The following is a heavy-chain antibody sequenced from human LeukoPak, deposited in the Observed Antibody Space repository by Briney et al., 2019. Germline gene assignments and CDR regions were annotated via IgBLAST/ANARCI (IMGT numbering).Heavy chain of an antibody. CDR1: GGSISSYY. V-gene: IGHV4-59*01. D-gene: IGHD2-15*01. CDR2: IYYSGST. J-gene: IGHJ6*02. CDR3: ARDLGVAAHENYYYYGMDV. Sequence: ASEALSLTCTVSGGSISSYYWSWIRQPPGKGLEWIGYIYYSGSTNYNPSLKSRVTISVDTSKNQFSLKLSSVTAADTAVYYCARDLGVAAHENYYYYGMDVWGQGTTVTVSS.